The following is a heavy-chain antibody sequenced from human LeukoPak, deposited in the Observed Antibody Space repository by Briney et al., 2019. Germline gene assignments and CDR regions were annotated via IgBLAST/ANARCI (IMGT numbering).Heavy chain of an antibody. Sequence: PSETLSLTCAVYGGSFSGYYWSWIRQPPGKGLEWIGEINHSGSTNYNPSLKSRVTISVDTSKNQFSLKLSSVTAADTAVYYCARDHIVVVPAAAGSWFDPWGQGTLVTVSS. CDR2: INHSGST. D-gene: IGHD2-2*01. CDR1: GGSFSGYY. J-gene: IGHJ5*02. V-gene: IGHV4-34*01. CDR3: ARDHIVVVPAAAGSWFDP.